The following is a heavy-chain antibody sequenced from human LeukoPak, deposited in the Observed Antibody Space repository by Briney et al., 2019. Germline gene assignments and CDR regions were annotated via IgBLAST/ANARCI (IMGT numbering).Heavy chain of an antibody. V-gene: IGHV3-43*02. CDR2: TSVDSITT. CDR1: GFTFHNYA. J-gene: IGHJ4*02. D-gene: IGHD5/OR15-5a*01. CDR3: ARDHVYWGADY. Sequence: PGGSLRLSCAASGFTFHNYAIHWVRQAPGKSLNLVSLTSVDSITTYFADSVKGRLTISRDNIKSSLFLQMNSLRTEDTALYYCARDHVYWGADYWGQGTLVTGSS.